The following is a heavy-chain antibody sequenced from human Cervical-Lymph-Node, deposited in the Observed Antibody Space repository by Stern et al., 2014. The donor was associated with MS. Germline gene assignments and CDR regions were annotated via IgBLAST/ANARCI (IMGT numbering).Heavy chain of an antibody. CDR1: GYTFTGYY. D-gene: IGHD2-15*01. Sequence: VQLVESGAEVKKPGASVKVSCKASGYTFTGYYMHWVRQAPGQGLEWMGWINPNSGGTNYAQKLQGRVTVTTDTSTSTAHMELRSLRSDDTAVYYCARGYCSGGSCSPPFGYWGQGTLVTVSS. J-gene: IGHJ4*02. CDR3: ARGYCSGGSCSPPFGY. CDR2: INPNSGGT. V-gene: IGHV1-2*02.